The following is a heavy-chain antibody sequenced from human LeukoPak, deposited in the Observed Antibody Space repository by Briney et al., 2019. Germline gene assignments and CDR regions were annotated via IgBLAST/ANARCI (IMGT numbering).Heavy chain of an antibody. J-gene: IGHJ6*02. CDR1: GFTFSGYW. V-gene: IGHV3-7*01. CDR3: ARDDYQLGSYYYGMDV. D-gene: IGHD2-2*01. CDR2: INQDGSEK. Sequence: PGGPLRLSCAASGFTFSGYWVTCVRHAPGKGLEGVANINQDGSEKYYLHSVKGRFTISRDNAKSSLFLQLNSLRAEDTAVFYCARDDYQLGSYYYGMDVWGQGSTVTVS.